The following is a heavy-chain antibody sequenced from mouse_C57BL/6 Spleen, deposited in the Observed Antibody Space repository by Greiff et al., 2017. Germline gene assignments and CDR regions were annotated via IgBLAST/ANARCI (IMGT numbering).Heavy chain of an antibody. Sequence: EVNLVESGGGLVKPGGSLKLSCAASGFTFSSYAMSWVRQTPEKRLEWVATISDGGSYTYYPDNVKGRFTISRDNAKNNLYLQMSHLKSEDTAMYYCARDQLTGRALFPYWGQGTLVTVSA. V-gene: IGHV5-4*01. CDR2: ISDGGSYT. D-gene: IGHD4-1*01. CDR3: ARDQLTGRALFPY. J-gene: IGHJ3*01. CDR1: GFTFSSYA.